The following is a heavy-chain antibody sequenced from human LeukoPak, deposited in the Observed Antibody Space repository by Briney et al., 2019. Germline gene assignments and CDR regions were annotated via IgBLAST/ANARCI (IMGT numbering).Heavy chain of an antibody. CDR1: VFPFSCYS. CDR2: ISSSSSYI. Sequence: KPGGSLRLSCAASVFPFSCYSMNWVRQARGKGLERVYSISSSSSYIYYADSVKGRFTISRDNAKNSLYRQMNSLRAEDTAVYYCARHCSSTSCYTYNAFDIWGQGTMVTVSS. D-gene: IGHD2-2*02. J-gene: IGHJ3*02. CDR3: ARHCSSTSCYTYNAFDI. V-gene: IGHV3-21*01.